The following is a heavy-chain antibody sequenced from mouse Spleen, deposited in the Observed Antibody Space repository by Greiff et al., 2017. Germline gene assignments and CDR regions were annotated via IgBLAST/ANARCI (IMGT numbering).Heavy chain of an antibody. CDR2: ISYDGSN. Sequence: EVQLQQSGPGLVKPSQSLSLTCSVTGYSITSGYYWNWIRQFPGNKLEWMGYISYDGSNNYNPSLKNRISITRDTSKNQFFLKLNSVTTEDTATYYCARAHTIYGYFDYWGQGTTLTVSS. J-gene: IGHJ2*01. CDR1: GYSITSGYY. CDR3: ARAHTIYGYFDY. V-gene: IGHV3-6*02. D-gene: IGHD1-1*01.